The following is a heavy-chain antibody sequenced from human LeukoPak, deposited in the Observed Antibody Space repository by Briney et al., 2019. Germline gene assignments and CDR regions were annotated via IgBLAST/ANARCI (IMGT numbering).Heavy chain of an antibody. V-gene: IGHV4-34*01. CDR3: ARGADTGIEAAGTLFWFDP. J-gene: IGHJ5*02. CDR1: GGSFSGYY. CDR2: INHSGST. D-gene: IGHD6-13*01. Sequence: NPSETLSLTCAVYGGSFSGYYWSWIRQPPGKGLEWIGEINHSGSTNYNPSLKSRVTISVDTSKNQFSLKLSSVTAADTAVYYCARGADTGIEAAGTLFWFDPWGQGTLVTVSS.